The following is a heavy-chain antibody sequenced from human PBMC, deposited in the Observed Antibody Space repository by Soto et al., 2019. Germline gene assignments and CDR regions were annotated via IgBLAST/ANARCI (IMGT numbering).Heavy chain of an antibody. CDR3: ARSATAMAMGWFDP. D-gene: IGHD5-18*01. CDR2: IIPIFGTA. J-gene: IGHJ5*02. Sequence: SVKVSCKASGGTFSSYAISWVRRAPGQGLEWMGGIIPIFGTANYAQKFQGRVTITADESTSTAYMELSSLRSEDTAVYYCARSATAMAMGWFDPWGQGTLVTVSS. V-gene: IGHV1-69*13. CDR1: GGTFSSYA.